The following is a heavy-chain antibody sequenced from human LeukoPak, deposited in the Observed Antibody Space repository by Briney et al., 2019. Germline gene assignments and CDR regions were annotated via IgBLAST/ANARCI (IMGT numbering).Heavy chain of an antibody. J-gene: IGHJ2*01. CDR3: ARVHPDWYFDL. CDR2: IIPIFGTA. Sequence: GASVKVSCKASGGTFISYAIRWVRQAPGQGLEWMGGIIPIFGTANYAQKFQGRVTITVDESTSTAYMELSSLRSEDTAVYYCARVHPDWYFDLWGRGTLVTVSS. V-gene: IGHV1-69*01. CDR1: GGTFISYA.